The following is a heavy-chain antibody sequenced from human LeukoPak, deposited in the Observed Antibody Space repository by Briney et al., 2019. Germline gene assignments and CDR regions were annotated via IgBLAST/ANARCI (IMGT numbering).Heavy chain of an antibody. J-gene: IGHJ4*02. CDR2: INHSGST. CDR3: ARGFSPKYYYDSSGYSVYFDY. V-gene: IGHV4-34*01. D-gene: IGHD3-22*01. Sequence: PSETLSLTCAVYGGSFSGYYWSWIRQPPGKGLEWIGEINHSGSTNYNPSLKSRVTISVDTSKNQFSLKLSSVTAADTAVYYCARGFSPKYYYDSSGYSVYFDYWGQGTLVTVSS. CDR1: GGSFSGYY.